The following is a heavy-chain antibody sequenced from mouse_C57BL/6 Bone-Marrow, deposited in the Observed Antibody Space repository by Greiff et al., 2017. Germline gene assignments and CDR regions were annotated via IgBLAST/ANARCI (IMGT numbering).Heavy chain of an antibody. J-gene: IGHJ3*01. CDR2: ISSGSSTI. V-gene: IGHV5-17*01. CDR3: ARGKGAWFGY. Sequence: EVQLVESGGGLVKPGGSLKLSCAASGFTFSDYGMHWVRQAPEKGLEWVAYISSGSSTIYYADTVKGGFTISRDKGKNTLFLQMTSLRSEDTAMYYCARGKGAWFGYWGQGTLVTVSA. CDR1: GFTFSDYG.